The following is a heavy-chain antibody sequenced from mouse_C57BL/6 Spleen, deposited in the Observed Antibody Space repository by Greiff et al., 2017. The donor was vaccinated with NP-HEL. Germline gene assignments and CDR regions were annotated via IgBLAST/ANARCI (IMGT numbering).Heavy chain of an antibody. Sequence: VQLQQSGPELVKPGASVKISCKASGYAFSSSWMNWVKQRPGKGLEWIGRIYPGDGDTNYNGKFKGKATLTADKSSSTAYMQLSSLTSEDSAVYVCARVITTVVRYAMDDWGQGTSVTVSS. V-gene: IGHV1-82*01. CDR3: ARVITTVVRYAMDD. CDR2: IYPGDGDT. CDR1: GYAFSSSW. D-gene: IGHD1-1*01. J-gene: IGHJ4*01.